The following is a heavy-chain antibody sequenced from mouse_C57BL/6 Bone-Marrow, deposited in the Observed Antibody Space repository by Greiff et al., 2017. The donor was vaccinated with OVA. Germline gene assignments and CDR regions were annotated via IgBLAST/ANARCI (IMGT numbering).Heavy chain of an antibody. V-gene: IGHV1-15*01. D-gene: IGHD1-1*01. J-gene: IGHJ3*01. CDR2: IDPETGGT. Sequence: QVQLQQSGAELVRPGASVTLSCKASGYTFTDYEMHWVKQTPVHGLEWIGAIDPETGGTTYNQKFKGKATLTADKSSSTAYMELRSLSSEVYAVYCCTVGDYYGSLAYWGQGTLVTVSA. CDR3: TVGDYYGSLAY. CDR1: GYTFTDYE.